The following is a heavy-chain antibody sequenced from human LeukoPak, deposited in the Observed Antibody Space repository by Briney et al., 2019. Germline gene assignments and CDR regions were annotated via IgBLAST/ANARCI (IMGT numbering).Heavy chain of an antibody. CDR3: ASRTGGWGPTWDV. D-gene: IGHD6-19*01. CDR1: GFTFGSYS. J-gene: IGHJ6*02. CDR2: ISSSSSYI. V-gene: IGHV3-21*01. Sequence: GGSLRLSCAASGFTFGSYSMNWVRQAPGKGLEWVSSISSSSSYIYYADSVKGRFTISRDNAKNSLYLQMNSLRAEDTAVYYCASRTGGWGPTWDVWGQGTTVTVSS.